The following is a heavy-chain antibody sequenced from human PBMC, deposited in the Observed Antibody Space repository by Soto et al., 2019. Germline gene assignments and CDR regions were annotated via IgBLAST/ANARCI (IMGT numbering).Heavy chain of an antibody. Sequence: GGSLRLSCAASGFTFSSYGMHWVRQAPGKGLEWVAVISYDGSNKYYADSVKGRFTISRDNSKNTLYLQMNSLRAEDTAVYYCAKNLIAARLGGSYYYYGMDVWGQGTTVTVSS. CDR1: GFTFSSYG. CDR3: AKNLIAARLGGSYYYYGMDV. CDR2: ISYDGSNK. J-gene: IGHJ6*02. D-gene: IGHD6-6*01. V-gene: IGHV3-30*18.